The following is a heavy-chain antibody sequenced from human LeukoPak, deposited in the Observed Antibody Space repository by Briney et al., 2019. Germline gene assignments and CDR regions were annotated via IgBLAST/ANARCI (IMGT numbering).Heavy chain of an antibody. J-gene: IGHJ4*02. Sequence: SETLSLTCAVSGYSISSGYYWGWIRQPPGKGLEWIGSIYHSGSTYYNPSLKSRVTISIDTSKNQFSLKLSSVTAADTAVYYCAGHVDCSSASCFGYYDYWGQGTLVTVSS. CDR1: GYSISSGYY. CDR2: IYHSGST. D-gene: IGHD2-2*01. V-gene: IGHV4-38-2*01. CDR3: AGHVDCSSASCFGYYDY.